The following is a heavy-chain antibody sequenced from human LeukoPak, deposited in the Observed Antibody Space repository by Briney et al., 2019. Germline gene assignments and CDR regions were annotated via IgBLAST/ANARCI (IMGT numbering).Heavy chain of an antibody. D-gene: IGHD6-19*01. CDR3: AKDRYSSGLYFDY. J-gene: IGHJ4*02. Sequence: PGRSLRLSCAASGFTISSYGIHWVRQAPGKGLEWVAVISYDGSNKYYADSVKGRFTISRDNSKNTLYLQMNSLRAEDTAVYYCAKDRYSSGLYFDYWGQGTLVTVSS. V-gene: IGHV3-30*18. CDR2: ISYDGSNK. CDR1: GFTISSYG.